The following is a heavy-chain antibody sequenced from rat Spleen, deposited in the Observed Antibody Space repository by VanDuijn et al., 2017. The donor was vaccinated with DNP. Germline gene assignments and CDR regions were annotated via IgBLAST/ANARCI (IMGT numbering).Heavy chain of an antibody. CDR2: ISSDGGHT. Sequence: EVELVESGGGLVQPGRSLKLSCAGSGFTFSDYYMAWVRQAPTKGLDWVASISSDGGHTYYRDSVKGRFTISRDNAKSSLYLQMNSLKSEDTATYYCARQSNWVDYWGQGVMVTVSS. CDR3: ARQSNWVDY. J-gene: IGHJ2*01. V-gene: IGHV5-25*01. CDR1: GFTFSDYY. D-gene: IGHD5-1*01.